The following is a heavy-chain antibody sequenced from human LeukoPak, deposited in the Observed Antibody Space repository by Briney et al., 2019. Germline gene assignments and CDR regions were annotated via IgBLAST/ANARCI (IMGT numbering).Heavy chain of an antibody. D-gene: IGHD3-10*01. CDR2: ISSTRIYI. CDR1: GFTFSTYS. V-gene: IGHV3-21*04. J-gene: IGHJ6*03. CDR3: AKDMGGSYYYYMDV. Sequence: PGGSLRLSCAASGFTFSTYSMNWVRQAPGKGLEWVSSISSTRIYIYYADSVRGRFTISRDNSKNSLYLQMNSLRTEDTALYYCAKDMGGSYYYYMDVWGKGTTVTVSS.